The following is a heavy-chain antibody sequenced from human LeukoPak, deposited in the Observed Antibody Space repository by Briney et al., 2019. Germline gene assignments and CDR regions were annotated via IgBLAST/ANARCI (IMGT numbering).Heavy chain of an antibody. CDR1: GGSISSCTFS. CDR2: VYTSGST. V-gene: IGHV4-61*02. CDR3: ARDLGGYCSSTSCYSHDAFDI. Sequence: SQTLSLTCTVSGGSISSCTFSWSWIRQPAGKGLEWIGRVYTSGSTNYNPSLGSRVTISLDTSKNQFSLKLSSVTAADTAVYYCARDLGGYCSSTSCYSHDAFDIWGQGTMVTVSS. D-gene: IGHD2-2*01. J-gene: IGHJ3*02.